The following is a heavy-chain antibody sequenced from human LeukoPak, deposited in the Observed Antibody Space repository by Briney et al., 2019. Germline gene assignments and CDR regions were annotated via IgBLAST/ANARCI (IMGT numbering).Heavy chain of an antibody. D-gene: IGHD3-16*01. CDR2: ISSDGTKT. Sequence: PGGSLRLSCAASGFSFSDYWMHWVRQAPGKWLVWVSRISSDGTKTTYADSVKGRFTISRDNAENTLYLQMNSLRAEETAVYDCARVVRDYDPYYFDPWGQGTMVTVSS. V-gene: IGHV3-74*01. CDR1: GFSFSDYW. CDR3: ARVVRDYDPYYFDP. J-gene: IGHJ4*02.